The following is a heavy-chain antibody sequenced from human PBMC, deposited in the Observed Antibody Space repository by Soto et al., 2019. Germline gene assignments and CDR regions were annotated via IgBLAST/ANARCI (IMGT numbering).Heavy chain of an antibody. D-gene: IGHD2-15*01. CDR1: GYTFTSYA. J-gene: IGHJ3*02. CDR2: INGGNGNT. V-gene: IGHV1-3*01. Sequence: QVQLVQSGAEVKKPGASVKVSCKASGYTFTSYAMHWVRQAPGQRLEWMGWINGGNGNTKYSQKFQGRVTITRDTSASTACMELSSVRSEDAAVYYCARGGVLVVAAAGYRAFDIWGQGTMVTVSS. CDR3: ARGGVLVVAAAGYRAFDI.